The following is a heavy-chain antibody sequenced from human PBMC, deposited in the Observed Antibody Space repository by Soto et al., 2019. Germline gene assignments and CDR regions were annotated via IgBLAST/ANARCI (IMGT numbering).Heavy chain of an antibody. J-gene: IGHJ6*02. CDR2: IEPSDSYT. V-gene: IGHV5-10-1*01. D-gene: IGHD3-22*01. CDR3: ARVSGYPNYYGMDV. CDR1: GYSFTSYW. Sequence: PGESLKISCKGSGYSFTSYWITWVRQRPGKGLEWMGKIEPSDSYTNYSPSFQGHVTISADKSISTAYLQWSSLKASDTAMYYCARVSGYPNYYGMDVWGQGTTVTVCS.